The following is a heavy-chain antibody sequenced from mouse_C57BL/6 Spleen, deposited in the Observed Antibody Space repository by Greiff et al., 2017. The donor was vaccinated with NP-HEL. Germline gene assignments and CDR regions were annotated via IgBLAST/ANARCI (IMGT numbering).Heavy chain of an antibody. V-gene: IGHV1-55*01. J-gene: IGHJ4*01. Sequence: QVQLKQPGAELVKPGASVKMSCKASGYTFTSYWITWVKQRPGQGLEWIGDIYPGSGSTNYNEKFKSKATLTVDTSSSTAYMQLSSLTSEDSAVYYCARRLRPYAMDYWGQGTSVTVSS. CDR3: ARRLRPYAMDY. CDR2: IYPGSGST. D-gene: IGHD2-4*01. CDR1: GYTFTSYW.